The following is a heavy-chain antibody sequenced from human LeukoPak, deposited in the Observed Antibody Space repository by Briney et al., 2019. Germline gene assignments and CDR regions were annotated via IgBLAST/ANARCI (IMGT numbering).Heavy chain of an antibody. CDR3: ARAFQDIVVVPAATPRPCDY. CDR2: ISYDGSNK. D-gene: IGHD2-2*01. V-gene: IGHV3-30-3*01. Sequence: GRSLRLSCAASGFTFSSYAMHWVRQAPGKGLEWVAVISYDGSNKYYADSVKSRFTISRDNSKNTLYLQMNSLRAEDTAVYYCARAFQDIVVVPAATPRPCDYWGQGTLVTVSS. CDR1: GFTFSSYA. J-gene: IGHJ4*02.